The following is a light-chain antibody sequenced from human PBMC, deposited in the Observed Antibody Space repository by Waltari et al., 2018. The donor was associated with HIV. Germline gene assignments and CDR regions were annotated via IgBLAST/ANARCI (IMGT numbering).Light chain of an antibody. CDR2: GTS. Sequence: IVLTQSPGTLPLSPGERATLSCRASQSVDTYYLAWYQQKSGQAPRLLIYGTSTRATGIPDRFSGGGSGTDFTLTISRLEPEDFAIYYCQQYGSSPGTFGQGTKVEVK. CDR1: QSVDTYY. V-gene: IGKV3-20*01. CDR3: QQYGSSPGT. J-gene: IGKJ1*01.